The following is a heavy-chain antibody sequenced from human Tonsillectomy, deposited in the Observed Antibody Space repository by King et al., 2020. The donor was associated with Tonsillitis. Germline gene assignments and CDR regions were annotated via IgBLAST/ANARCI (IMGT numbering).Heavy chain of an antibody. Sequence: KESGASVKVSCKASGYTFSSHKIHWVRQAPGQGLEWIGLINPSDSSTSYAQMFQGRVAMTMDTSTSTVYMELSSLRSEDTAMYYCARGQLLIMGAGDFDYWGQGTLVTVSS. CDR1: GYTFSSHK. V-gene: IGHV1-46*01. CDR2: INPSDSST. J-gene: IGHJ4*02. D-gene: IGHD1-26*01. CDR3: ARGQLLIMGAGDFDY.